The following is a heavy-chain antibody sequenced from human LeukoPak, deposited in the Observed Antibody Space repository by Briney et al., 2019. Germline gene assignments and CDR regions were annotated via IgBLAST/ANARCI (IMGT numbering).Heavy chain of an antibody. CDR2: ISSSSSYI. Sequence: GGSLRLSCAASGFTFSSHGMNWVRQAPGKGLEWVSSISSSSSYIYYADSVKGRFTISRDNAKNSLYLQMNSLRAEDTAVYYCARDIQLQWLVLDYWGQGTLVTVSS. D-gene: IGHD6-19*01. J-gene: IGHJ4*02. CDR3: ARDIQLQWLVLDY. CDR1: GFTFSSHG. V-gene: IGHV3-21*01.